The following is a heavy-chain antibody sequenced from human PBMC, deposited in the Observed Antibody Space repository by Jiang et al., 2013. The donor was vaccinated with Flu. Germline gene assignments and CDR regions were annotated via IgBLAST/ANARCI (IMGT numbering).Heavy chain of an antibody. D-gene: IGHD1-7*01. V-gene: IGHV5-51*01. CDR2: MHPGYSDT. CDR3: ALAIDGNFYFDY. CDR1: GNSFMNYW. J-gene: IGHJ4*02. Sequence: QLVESGAEVKKPGESLKISCEGSGNSFMNYWIGWVRQTPGEGLEWMGIMHPGYSDTRYSPSFQGQVTLSADKSINTAYVQWSRLQASDTAIYYCALAIDGNFYFDYWGQGTLVTVSS.